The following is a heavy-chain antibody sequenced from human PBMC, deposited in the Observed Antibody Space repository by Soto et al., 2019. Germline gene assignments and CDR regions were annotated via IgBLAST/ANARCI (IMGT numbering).Heavy chain of an antibody. CDR1: GFTFSSYA. J-gene: IGHJ4*02. Sequence: EVQLLESGGGLVQPGGSLRLSCAASGFTFSSYAMSWVRQAPGKGLEWVSAISGSGGSTYYADSVKGRFTISRDNSKKALYLQMNSQRDEDTAVYYCAKDVVECCSGGSCYGYWGQGTLVTVSS. CDR2: ISGSGGST. D-gene: IGHD2-15*01. V-gene: IGHV3-23*01. CDR3: AKDVVECCSGGSCYGY.